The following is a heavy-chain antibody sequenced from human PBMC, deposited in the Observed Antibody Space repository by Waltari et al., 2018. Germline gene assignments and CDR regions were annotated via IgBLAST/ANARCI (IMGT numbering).Heavy chain of an antibody. CDR2: IIPVFGTA. CDR3: AGGSLVVVTGATSYYYYMDV. D-gene: IGHD2-2*01. Sequence: QVQLVQSGAEVKKPGSSVKVSCKASGGPFSSYGINWVRQAPGQGLEWMGGIIPVFGTANYAQKFQGRVTITADDSTSTAYMELSSLRSDDTAVYYCAGGSLVVVTGATSYYYYMDVWGTGTTVT. J-gene: IGHJ6*03. CDR1: GGPFSSYG. V-gene: IGHV1-69*12.